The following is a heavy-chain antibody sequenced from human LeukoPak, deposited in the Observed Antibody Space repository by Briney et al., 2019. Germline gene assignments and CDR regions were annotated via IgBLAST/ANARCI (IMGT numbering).Heavy chain of an antibody. CDR3: ARDLYSGYDSGGFRYYMDV. CDR2: ISSSSSTI. D-gene: IGHD5-12*01. V-gene: IGHV3-48*01. CDR1: GFTFSSYS. J-gene: IGHJ6*03. Sequence: GGSLRLSCAASGFTFSSYSMNWVRQAPGKGLEWVSYISSSSSTIYYADSVKGRFTISRDNAKNSLYLQMNSLRAEDTAVYYCARDLYSGYDSGGFRYYMDVWGKGTTVTVSS.